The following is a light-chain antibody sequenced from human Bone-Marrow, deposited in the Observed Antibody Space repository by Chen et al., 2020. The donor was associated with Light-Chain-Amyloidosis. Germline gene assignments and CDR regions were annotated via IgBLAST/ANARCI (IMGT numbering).Light chain of an antibody. CDR2: DAS. CDR3: QVWDRSSDRPV. J-gene: IGLJ3*02. Sequence: SYVLTQPSSVSVAPAQTVTLACGGNNIGSTSVHWYQQTPGQAPLLVVNDASYRPSVIPERLSGSNSGNTATLTISRVEAGDEADYYCQVWDRSSDRPVFGGGTKLTVL. V-gene: IGLV3-21*02. CDR1: NIGSTS.